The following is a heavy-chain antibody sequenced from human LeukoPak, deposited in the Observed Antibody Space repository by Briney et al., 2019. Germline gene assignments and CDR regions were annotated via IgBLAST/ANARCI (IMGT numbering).Heavy chain of an antibody. CDR2: ISSSSYI. CDR3: ARDIGYDSSGYPI. D-gene: IGHD3-22*01. V-gene: IGHV3-21*01. CDR1: GFTFSSYS. J-gene: IGHJ3*02. Sequence: PGGSLRLSCAASGFTFSSYSMNWVRQAPGKGLEWVSSISSSSYIYYADSVKGRFTISRDNAKNSLYLQMNSLRAEDTAVYYCARDIGYDSSGYPIWGQGTMVTVSS.